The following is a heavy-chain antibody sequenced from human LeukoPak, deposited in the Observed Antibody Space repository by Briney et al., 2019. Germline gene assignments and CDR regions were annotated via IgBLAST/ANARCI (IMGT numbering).Heavy chain of an antibody. J-gene: IGHJ5*02. D-gene: IGHD2-15*01. V-gene: IGHV1-18*01. Sequence: GASVKVSCKASGYTFTTYGISWVRQAPGQGLEWMGWISAYNGNINYAQKLQGRVTMTTDTSTSTAYMELRSLRSDDTAVYYCVRDWYCSGGTCLNCFDPWGQGTLVTVSP. CDR3: VRDWYCSGGTCLNCFDP. CDR1: GYTFTTYG. CDR2: ISAYNGNI.